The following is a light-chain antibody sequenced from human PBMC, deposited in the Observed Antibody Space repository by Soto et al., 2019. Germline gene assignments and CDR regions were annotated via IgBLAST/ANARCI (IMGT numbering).Light chain of an antibody. Sequence: EIVLTQSPGTLSLSPGQRATLSCRTSQSVSRYLAWYQQKPGQAPRLLIYDASTRATGISARFSGSGSGTDFTLTISSLESEDFAVYYCQQRSNGPVTFGQGTKVEVK. CDR3: QQRSNGPVT. CDR2: DAS. CDR1: QSVSRY. J-gene: IGKJ1*01. V-gene: IGKV3-11*01.